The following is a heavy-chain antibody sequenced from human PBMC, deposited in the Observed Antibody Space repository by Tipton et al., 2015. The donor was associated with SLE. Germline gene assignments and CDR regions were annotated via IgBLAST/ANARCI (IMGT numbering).Heavy chain of an antibody. D-gene: IGHD2-2*01. CDR3: AGESRVVAPADYFYYMDV. J-gene: IGHJ6*03. V-gene: IGHV4-61*02. CDR1: GVSLNSAGYC. Sequence: TLSLTCTVSGVSLNSAGYCWSWFRQSAGKGLEWVGRVYGSGITNYNPSLKGRVSMSLDTSRDQLSLRLTSLTAADTAVYYCAGESRVVAPADYFYYMDVWGKGTTVTVSS. CDR2: VYGSGIT.